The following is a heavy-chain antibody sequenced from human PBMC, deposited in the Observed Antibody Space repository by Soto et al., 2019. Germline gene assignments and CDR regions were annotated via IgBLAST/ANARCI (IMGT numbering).Heavy chain of an antibody. J-gene: IGHJ4*02. CDR2: IIPILGIA. V-gene: IGHV1-69*02. CDR1: GGTFSSYT. Sequence: QGQLVQSGAEVNKPGSSVKVSCKASGGTFSSYTISWVRQAPGQGLEWMGRIIPILGIANYAQKFQGRVTITADKSKRTAYMELSSLRAADTALYYCARNVDTAMASPYFDYWGQGTLVTVSS. D-gene: IGHD5-18*01. CDR3: ARNVDTAMASPYFDY.